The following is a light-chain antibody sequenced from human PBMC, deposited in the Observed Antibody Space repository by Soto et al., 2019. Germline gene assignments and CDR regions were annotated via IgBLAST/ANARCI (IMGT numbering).Light chain of an antibody. CDR1: QSVSNNY. CDR2: GAS. Sequence: EIGLTQSPGTLSLSPGERSTLSFRASQSVSNNYLAWYQQKPGQAPRLLIYGASNRATGIPDRFSGSGSGTDFTLTISRLEPEDFAVYYCQQYGSSGTFGPGTKVDI. CDR3: QQYGSSGT. V-gene: IGKV3-20*01. J-gene: IGKJ1*01.